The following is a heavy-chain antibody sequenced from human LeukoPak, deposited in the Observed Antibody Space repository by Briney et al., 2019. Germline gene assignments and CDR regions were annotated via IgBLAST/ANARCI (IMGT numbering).Heavy chain of an antibody. CDR2: INPNSGGT. D-gene: IGHD6-19*01. Sequence: ASVTVSYKASGYTFTGYYMHWVRQAPGQGLEWMGWINPNSGGTNYAQKFQGRVTMTRDTSISTAYMELSRLRSDDTAVYYCARLAVAGTLDWFDLWGQGTLVTVSS. CDR3: ARLAVAGTLDWFDL. V-gene: IGHV1-2*02. CDR1: GYTFTGYY. J-gene: IGHJ5*02.